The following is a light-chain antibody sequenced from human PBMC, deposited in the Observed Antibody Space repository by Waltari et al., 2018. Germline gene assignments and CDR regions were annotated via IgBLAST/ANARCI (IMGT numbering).Light chain of an antibody. Sequence: DIVLTQSPGTLSLSPGERATLSCWASQTVTTTSLAWYQQKPGQAPRLLLYGASFRATGTPGRFSGSGAGTDFTLTISRLEPEDFAVYYCQQYASLPRTFGQGTRVEI. V-gene: IGKV3-20*01. CDR1: QTVTTTS. CDR2: GAS. J-gene: IGKJ1*01. CDR3: QQYASLPRT.